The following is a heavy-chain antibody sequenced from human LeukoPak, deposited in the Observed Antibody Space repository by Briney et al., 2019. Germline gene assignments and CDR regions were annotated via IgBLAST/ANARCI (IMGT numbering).Heavy chain of an antibody. CDR2: FDPEDGEP. CDR3: ATDLPTVAGRKY. D-gene: IGHD6-19*01. Sequence: ASVNVSCKISGYTLTELSIHWVRQAPRRGGEWMGGFDPEDGEPIYVHKFQGRVTLTECTSTDVAYMELSSLRSEDSAVYYCATDLPTVAGRKYWGQGTLVTVSS. V-gene: IGHV1-24*01. J-gene: IGHJ4*02. CDR1: GYTLTELS.